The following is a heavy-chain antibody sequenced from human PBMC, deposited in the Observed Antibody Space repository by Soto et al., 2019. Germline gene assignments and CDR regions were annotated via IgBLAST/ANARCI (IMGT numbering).Heavy chain of an antibody. Sequence: SVKVSCKASGGTFSSYAISWVRQAHGQGLEWMGGIIPIFGTANYAQKFQGRVTITADESTSTAYMELSSLRSEDTAVYYCAKARYCSSTSCYTSGSYYYGMDVWGQGTTVTVSS. CDR2: IIPIFGTA. D-gene: IGHD2-2*02. J-gene: IGHJ6*02. CDR3: AKARYCSSTSCYTSGSYYYGMDV. CDR1: GGTFSSYA. V-gene: IGHV1-69*13.